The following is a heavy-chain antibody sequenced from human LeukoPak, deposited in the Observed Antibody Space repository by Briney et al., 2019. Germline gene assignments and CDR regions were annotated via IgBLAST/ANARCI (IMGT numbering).Heavy chain of an antibody. J-gene: IGHJ3*02. Sequence: GASVKVSCKASGGTFSSYAISWVRQAPGQGLEWMGGIIPIFGTANYAQKFQGRVTITADESTSTAYMELSSLRSEDTAVYYCACPMIVVATMGDAFDIWGQGTMVTVSS. CDR2: IIPIFGTA. CDR3: ACPMIVVATMGDAFDI. CDR1: GGTFSSYA. V-gene: IGHV1-69*13. D-gene: IGHD3-22*01.